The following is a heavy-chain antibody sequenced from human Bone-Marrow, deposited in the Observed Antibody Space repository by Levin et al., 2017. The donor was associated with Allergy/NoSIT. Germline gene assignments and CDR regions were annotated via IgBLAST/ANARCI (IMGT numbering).Heavy chain of an antibody. J-gene: IGHJ4*02. CDR1: GFTFDDYG. V-gene: IGHV3-20*04. CDR3: ARVGGYDYNYFDY. Sequence: PGGSLRLSCPASGFTFDDYGMTWVRQAPGKGLEWVSGITWNGGSTGYADSVKGRFTISRDNAKNSLYLQMNSLRAEDTALYYCARVGGYDYNYFDYWGQGTLVTVSS. CDR2: ITWNGGST. D-gene: IGHD5-12*01.